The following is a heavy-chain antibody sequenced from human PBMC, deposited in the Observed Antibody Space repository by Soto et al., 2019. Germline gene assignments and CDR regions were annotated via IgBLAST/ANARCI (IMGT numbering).Heavy chain of an antibody. J-gene: IGHJ4*02. CDR1: GGSVSNSNYY. CDR2: VYYRGRS. D-gene: IGHD2-8*01. Sequence: PSATLSLTCTVSGGSVSNSNYYLGLIRQSPGKGLEWIGSVYYRGRSYSKSSFKSRVTISVDTSKNQFSLNLNSVTASDTAVYYCVSQRTSVLTQAYFDYWGPGALVTVSA. CDR3: VSQRTSVLTQAYFDY. V-gene: IGHV4-39*01.